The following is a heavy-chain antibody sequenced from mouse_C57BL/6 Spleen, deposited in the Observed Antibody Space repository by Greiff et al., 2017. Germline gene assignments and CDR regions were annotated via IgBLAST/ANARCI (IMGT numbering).Heavy chain of an antibody. J-gene: IGHJ2*01. Sequence: DVKLVESGPGLVKPSQSLSLTCSVTGYSITSGYYWNWIRQFPGNKLEWMGYISYDGSNNYNPSLKNRISITRDPSKNQFFLKLNSVTTEDTATYYCARETTAYYFDDWGQGTTLTVSS. V-gene: IGHV3-6*01. CDR2: ISYDGSN. CDR1: GYSITSGYY. D-gene: IGHD1-2*01. CDR3: ARETTAYYFDD.